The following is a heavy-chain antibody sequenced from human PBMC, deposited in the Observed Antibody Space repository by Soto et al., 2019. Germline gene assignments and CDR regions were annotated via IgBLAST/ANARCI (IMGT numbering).Heavy chain of an antibody. CDR2: ISSSGTTI. D-gene: IGHD3-9*01. Sequence: PGGSLRLSCAASGFTFSSYSMNWVRQAPGKGLEWVSYISSSGTTIYYADSVKGRFTISRDNAKNSMYLQMNSLRAEDTAVYYCARDGILISDYWGQGTLVTVSS. J-gene: IGHJ4*02. CDR1: GFTFSSYS. V-gene: IGHV3-48*01. CDR3: ARDGILISDY.